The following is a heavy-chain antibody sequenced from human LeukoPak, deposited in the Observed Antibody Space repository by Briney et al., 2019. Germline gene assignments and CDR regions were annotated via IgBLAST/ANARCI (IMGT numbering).Heavy chain of an antibody. CDR1: GFTFSSYG. CDR2: ISYDGSNK. V-gene: IGHV3-30*18. CDR3: AKDDGIAAAGYYYYGMDV. Sequence: GRSLRLSCAASGFTFSSYGMHWVRQAPGRGLQGVAVISYDGSNKYYADSVKGRFTISRDNSKNTLYLQMNSLRAEDTAVYYCAKDDGIAAAGYYYYGMDVWGQGTTVTVSS. D-gene: IGHD6-13*01. J-gene: IGHJ6*02.